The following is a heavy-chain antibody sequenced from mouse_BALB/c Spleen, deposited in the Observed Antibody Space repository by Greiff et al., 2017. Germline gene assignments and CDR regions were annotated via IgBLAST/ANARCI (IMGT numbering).Heavy chain of an antibody. D-gene: IGHD2-10*02. CDR1: GYSITSDYA. CDR2: ISYSGST. V-gene: IGHV3-2*02. CDR3: ATPYGNYYAMDY. Sequence: EVQLQESGPGLVKPSQSLSLTCTVTGYSITSDYAWNWIRQFPGNKLEWMGYISYSGSTSYNPSLKSRISITRDTSKNQFFLQLNSVTTEDTATYYCATPYGNYYAMDYWGQGTSVTVSS. J-gene: IGHJ4*01.